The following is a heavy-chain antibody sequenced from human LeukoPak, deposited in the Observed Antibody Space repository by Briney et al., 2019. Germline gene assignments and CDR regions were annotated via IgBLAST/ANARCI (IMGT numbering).Heavy chain of an antibody. Sequence: ASVKVSCKASGGTFSSYAISWVRRAPGQGLEWMGGIIPIFGTANYAQKFQGRVTITADKSTSTAYMELSSLRSEDTAVYYCARSPCSGGSCYSGVSYYYYGMDVWGKGTTVTVSS. V-gene: IGHV1-69*06. J-gene: IGHJ6*04. CDR3: ARSPCSGGSCYSGVSYYYYGMDV. CDR1: GGTFSSYA. CDR2: IIPIFGTA. D-gene: IGHD2-15*01.